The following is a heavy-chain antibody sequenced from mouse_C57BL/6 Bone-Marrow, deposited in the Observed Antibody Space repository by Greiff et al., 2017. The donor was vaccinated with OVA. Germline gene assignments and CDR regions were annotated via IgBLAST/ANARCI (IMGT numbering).Heavy chain of an antibody. Sequence: EVQLQQSGAELVRPGASVKLSCTASGFNIKDDYMHWVKQRPEQGLEWIGWIDPENGDTEYASKFQGKATITADTSSNTAYLQLSSLTSEDTAVYYCTTTTVVAPRAMDYWGQGTSVTVSS. CDR1: GFNIKDDY. CDR2: IDPENGDT. J-gene: IGHJ4*01. V-gene: IGHV14-4*01. CDR3: TTTTVVAPRAMDY. D-gene: IGHD1-1*01.